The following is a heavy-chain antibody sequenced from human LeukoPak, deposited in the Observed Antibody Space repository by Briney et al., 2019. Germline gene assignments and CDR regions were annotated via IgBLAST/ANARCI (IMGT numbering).Heavy chain of an antibody. D-gene: IGHD4-17*01. CDR2: IYYSGST. CDR1: GGSISSSSYY. CDR3: ARGLSQGSILRGVHIARVTTFFDY. J-gene: IGHJ4*02. V-gene: IGHV4-39*01. Sequence: SETLSLTCTVPGGSISSSSYYWGWIRQPPGKGLEWIGSIYYSGSTYYNPSLKSRVTISVDTSKNQFSLKLSSVTAADTAVYYCARGLSQGSILRGVHIARVTTFFDYWGQGTLVTVSS.